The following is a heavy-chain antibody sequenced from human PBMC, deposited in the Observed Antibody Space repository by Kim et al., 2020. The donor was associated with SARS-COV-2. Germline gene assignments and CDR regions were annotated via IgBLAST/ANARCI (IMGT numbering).Heavy chain of an antibody. J-gene: IGHJ5*02. CDR2: IYYSGST. D-gene: IGHD6-13*01. V-gene: IGHV4-59*08. CDR1: GGSISSYY. Sequence: SETLSLTCTVSGGSISSYYWSWIRQPPGKGLEWIGYIYYSGSTNYNPSLKSRVTISVDTSKNQFSLKLSSVTAADTAVYYCARHDRSSWYWFWFDPWGQGTLVTVSS. CDR3: ARHDRSSWYWFWFDP.